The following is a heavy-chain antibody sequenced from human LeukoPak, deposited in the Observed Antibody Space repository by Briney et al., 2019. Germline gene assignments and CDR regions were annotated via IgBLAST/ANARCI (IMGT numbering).Heavy chain of an antibody. D-gene: IGHD5-24*01. CDR1: GYTFIGYY. CDR2: IYPHSGGT. Sequence: APVKVSCKASGYTFIGYYMHWVRQAPGQGLEWMGWIYPHSGGTNSEQNFQGRVTMSRDTSISTVYMELSRLRSDDTALYYCAREGVIGDGYNFFDYWGQGTLVTVSS. J-gene: IGHJ4*02. CDR3: AREGVIGDGYNFFDY. V-gene: IGHV1-2*02.